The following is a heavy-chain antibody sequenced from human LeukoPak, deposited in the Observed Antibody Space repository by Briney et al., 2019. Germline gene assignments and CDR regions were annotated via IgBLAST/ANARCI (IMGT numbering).Heavy chain of an antibody. CDR1: GYTFTSYD. J-gene: IGHJ3*02. D-gene: IGHD2-15*01. Sequence: ASVKVSCKASGYTFTSYDINWVRQATGRGLEWMGWMNPNSGNTGYAQKFQGRVTMTRNTSISTAYMELSSLRSEDTAVYYCARESPPYCSGGSCYSLAAFDIWGQGTMVTVSS. CDR3: ARESPPYCSGGSCYSLAAFDI. V-gene: IGHV1-8*01. CDR2: MNPNSGNT.